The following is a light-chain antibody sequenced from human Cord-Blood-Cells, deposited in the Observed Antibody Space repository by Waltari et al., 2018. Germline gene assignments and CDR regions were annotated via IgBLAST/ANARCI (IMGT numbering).Light chain of an antibody. J-gene: IGKJ5*01. CDR3: QQYYSTLT. CDR1: QSVLYSSNNKNY. CDR2: WAS. V-gene: IGKV4-1*01. Sequence: DIVMTQSPDSLAVSLGERATINCKSSQSVLYSSNNKNYLAWYKQKPGQPAKLLIYWASTRESGVPDRFSGSGSGTDFTLTISSLQAEDVAVYYCQQYYSTLTFGQGTRLEIK.